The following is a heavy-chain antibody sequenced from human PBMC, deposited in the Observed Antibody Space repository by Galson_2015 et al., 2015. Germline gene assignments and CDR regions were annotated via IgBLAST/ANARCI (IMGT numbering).Heavy chain of an antibody. D-gene: IGHD3-10*01. J-gene: IGHJ6*02. CDR3: ARDIAGKDPVLPYGMDV. CDR2: IYYSGST. CDR1: GGSISSYY. V-gene: IGHV4-59*01. Sequence: SETLSLTCTVSGGSISSYYWSWIRQPPGKGLEWIGYIYYSGSTNYNPSLKSRVTISVDTSKNQFSLKLSSVTAADTAVYYCARDIAGKDPVLPYGMDVWGQGTTVTVSS.